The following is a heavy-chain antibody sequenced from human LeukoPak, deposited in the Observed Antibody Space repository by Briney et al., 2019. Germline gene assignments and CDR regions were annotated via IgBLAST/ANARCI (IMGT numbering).Heavy chain of an antibody. CDR3: ARKVPTAQSDF. J-gene: IGHJ4*02. CDR2: ISESSCHI. D-gene: IGHD1-1*01. CDR1: GFTFNAYS. V-gene: IGHV3-21*01. Sequence: GGSLRLSCAVSGFTFNAYSMMWVRQAPGKGLEWVASISESSCHIYYADSVKGRFTISRDNAKNSLYLQMNSLRADDTAGYYCARKVPTAQSDFWGQRTLVTASS.